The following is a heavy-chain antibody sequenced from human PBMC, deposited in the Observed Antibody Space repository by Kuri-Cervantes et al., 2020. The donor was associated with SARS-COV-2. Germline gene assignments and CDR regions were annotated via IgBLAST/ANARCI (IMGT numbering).Heavy chain of an antibody. V-gene: IGHV3-9*01. J-gene: IGHJ6*03. CDR2: LSWNSGKI. CDR3: ARDGGSYMDV. Sequence: GGSLRLSCAASGFSFDDYAMNWVRQAPGKGLEWVSGLSWNSGKIGYADSVKGRFTISRDNAKNSLYLQMNSLRAEDTAVYYCARDGGSYMDVWGKGTTVTVSS. CDR1: GFSFDDYA. D-gene: IGHD3-16*01.